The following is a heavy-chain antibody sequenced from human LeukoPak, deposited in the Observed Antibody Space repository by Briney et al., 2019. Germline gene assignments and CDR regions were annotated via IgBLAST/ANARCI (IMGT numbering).Heavy chain of an antibody. CDR2: IYTSGST. V-gene: IGHV4-4*09. CDR3: ARRRGIAAFFDY. Sequence: SETLSLTCTVSGGSISSYYWSWIRQPPGKGLEWIGYIYTSGSTNYNPSLKSRVTISVDTSKNQFSLKLSSVTAADMAVYYCARRRGIAAFFDYWGQGTLVTVSS. CDR1: GGSISSYY. D-gene: IGHD6-13*01. J-gene: IGHJ4*02.